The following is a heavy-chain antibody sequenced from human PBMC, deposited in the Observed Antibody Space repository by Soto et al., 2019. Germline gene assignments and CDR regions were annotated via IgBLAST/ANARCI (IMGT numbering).Heavy chain of an antibody. CDR2: IIPIFGTA. Sequence: SVKVSCKASGGTYSCYAISWVRQAPGQGLEWMGGIIPIFGTANYAQKFQGRVTITADESTSTAYMELSSLRSEDTAVYYCARLRGYSCYPTVAGGGYYYGMDVWGQATTVTVSS. J-gene: IGHJ6*02. CDR1: GGTYSCYA. CDR3: ARLRGYSCYPTVAGGGYYYGMDV. D-gene: IGHD5-12*01. V-gene: IGHV1-69*13.